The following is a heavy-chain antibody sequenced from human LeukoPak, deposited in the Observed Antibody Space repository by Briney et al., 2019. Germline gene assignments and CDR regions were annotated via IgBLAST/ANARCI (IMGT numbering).Heavy chain of an antibody. V-gene: IGHV4-38-2*02. CDR1: GYSISSGYY. J-gene: IGHJ4*02. CDR3: AREYGGITFGGVTVRSDY. CDR2: IYHSGST. Sequence: SETLSLTCAVSGYSISSGYYWGWIRQPPGKGLEWIGSIYHSGSTYYNPSLKSRVTMSVDMSRSQFSLKLSSVTAADTAVYYCAREYGGITFGGVTVRSDYWGQGTLVTVSS. D-gene: IGHD3-16*02.